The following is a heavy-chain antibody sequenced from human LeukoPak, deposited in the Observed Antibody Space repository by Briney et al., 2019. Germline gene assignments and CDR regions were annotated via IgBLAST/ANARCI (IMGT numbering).Heavy chain of an antibody. CDR2: ISASGGST. CDR3: ARDRPDWAIDY. J-gene: IGHJ4*02. CDR1: GFTFSSSA. Sequence: GGSLRLSCAASGFTFSSSAMSWVRQVPGKGLEWVSGISASGGSTYYADSVKGRFTISRDDAKNSLYLQMSSLRAEDTAVYYCARDRPDWAIDYWGQGTLVTVSS. D-gene: IGHD3-9*01. V-gene: IGHV3-23*01.